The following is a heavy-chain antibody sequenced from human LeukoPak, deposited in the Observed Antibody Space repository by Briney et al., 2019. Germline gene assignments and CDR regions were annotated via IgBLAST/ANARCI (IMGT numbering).Heavy chain of an antibody. V-gene: IGHV4-59*12. CDR3: ARERGNLRGDAFDI. CDR2: IYSSGNT. J-gene: IGHJ3*02. D-gene: IGHD1-26*01. CDR1: GGSISSYY. Sequence: SETLSLTCTVSGGSISSYYWSWIRQPPGKGLEWIGYIYSSGNTNYNPSLESRVTMSIDTSKKQISLKLTSVTAADTAVYYCARERGNLRGDAFDIWGQGTMVTVSS.